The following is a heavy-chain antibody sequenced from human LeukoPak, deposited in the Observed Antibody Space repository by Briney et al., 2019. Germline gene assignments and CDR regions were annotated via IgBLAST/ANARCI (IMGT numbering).Heavy chain of an antibody. CDR2: INHSGST. CDR3: ARGRRRGMYFDY. J-gene: IGHJ4*02. D-gene: IGHD1-26*01. CDR1: GGSFSGYY. V-gene: IGHV4-34*01. Sequence: PSETLSLTCAVYGGSFSGYYWSWIRQPPGKGLEWIGEINHSGSTNYNPSLKSRVTISVDTSKSQFSLKLSSVTAADTAVYYCARGRRRGMYFDYWGQGTLVTVSS.